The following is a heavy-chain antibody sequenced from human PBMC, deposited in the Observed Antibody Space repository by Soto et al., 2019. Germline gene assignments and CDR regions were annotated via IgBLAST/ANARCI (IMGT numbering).Heavy chain of an antibody. V-gene: IGHV3-33*01. Sequence: QVQLVESGGGVVQPGRSLRLSCAASGFTFSSYGMHWVRQAPGKGLEWVAVIWYDGSNKYYADSVKGRFTISRDNSKNTLYLQMNSLRAEDTAVYYCARDIYDSGSYYNYFDYWGQGTLVTVSS. CDR1: GFTFSSYG. CDR3: ARDIYDSGSYYNYFDY. J-gene: IGHJ4*02. D-gene: IGHD3-10*01. CDR2: IWYDGSNK.